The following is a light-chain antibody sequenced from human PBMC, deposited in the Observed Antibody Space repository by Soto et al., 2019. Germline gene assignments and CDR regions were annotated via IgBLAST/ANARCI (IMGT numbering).Light chain of an antibody. Sequence: QSVLTQPPSVSGSPGQLVAVSCTGTSSDVGSYNRVSWYQQPPGTAPKLIIYEVSNRPSGVPDRFSGSKSGNTASLTISGLQAEDEADYYCSSFTSSTTYVFGTGTKLTVL. CDR2: EVS. V-gene: IGLV2-18*02. CDR1: SSDVGSYNR. CDR3: SSFTSSTTYV. J-gene: IGLJ1*01.